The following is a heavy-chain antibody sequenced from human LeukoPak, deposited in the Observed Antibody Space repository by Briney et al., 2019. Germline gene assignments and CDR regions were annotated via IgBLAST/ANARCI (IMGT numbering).Heavy chain of an antibody. V-gene: IGHV4-39*07. CDR2: IHYSGST. D-gene: IGHD3-9*01. J-gene: IGHJ4*02. Sequence: SETLSLTCTVSGGSISSSSYYWGWIRQPPGKGLEWIGSIHYSGSTYYNPSLKSRLTISVDTSKNQFSLKLSSVTAADTAVYYCARGSGFDWLSPIDYWGQGTLVTVSS. CDR1: GGSISSSSYY. CDR3: ARGSGFDWLSPIDY.